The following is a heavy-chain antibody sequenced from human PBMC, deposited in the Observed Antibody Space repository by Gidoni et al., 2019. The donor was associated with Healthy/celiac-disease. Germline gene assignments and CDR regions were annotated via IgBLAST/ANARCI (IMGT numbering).Heavy chain of an antibody. CDR1: AFTFSRYA. CDR2: ISYDGSNK. D-gene: IGHD2-21*02. V-gene: IGHV3-30*04. Sequence: QVQLVESGGGVVQPGRSLRLSCAPSAFTFSRYAMHWVRQAPGKGLEWVAVISYDGSNKYYADSVKGRVTISRDNSKNTLYLQMNSLRAEDTAVYYCARDHLIVVVTAGFDYWGQGTLVTVSS. CDR3: ARDHLIVVVTAGFDY. J-gene: IGHJ4*02.